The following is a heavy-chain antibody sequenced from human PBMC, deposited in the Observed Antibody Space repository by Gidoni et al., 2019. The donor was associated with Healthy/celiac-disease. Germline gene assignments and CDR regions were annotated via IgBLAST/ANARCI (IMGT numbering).Heavy chain of an antibody. Sequence: QLQLQESGPGLVKPSETLSRTCTVSGGSISSSSYYWGWIRQPPGKGLEWIGSIYYSGSTYYTPSLKSRVTISVDTSKNQFSLKLSSVTAADTAVYYCARHADYYGSGSYFSWGQGTLVTVSS. V-gene: IGHV4-39*01. CDR1: GGSISSSSYY. CDR3: ARHADYYGSGSYFS. CDR2: IYYSGST. J-gene: IGHJ4*02. D-gene: IGHD3-10*01.